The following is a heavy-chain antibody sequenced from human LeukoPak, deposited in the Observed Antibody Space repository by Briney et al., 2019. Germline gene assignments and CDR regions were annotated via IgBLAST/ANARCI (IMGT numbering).Heavy chain of an antibody. V-gene: IGHV1-69*06. CDR1: GGTFSSYA. J-gene: IGHJ4*02. CDR2: IIPIFGTA. CDR3: TMTTVTTSSDY. D-gene: IGHD4-17*01. Sequence: SVTVSCKASGGTFSSYAISWVRQAPRQGLEWMGGIIPIFGTANYAQKFQGRVTITADKSTSTAYMELSSLRSEHTAVYYCTMTTVTTSSDYWRQGTLVTVSS.